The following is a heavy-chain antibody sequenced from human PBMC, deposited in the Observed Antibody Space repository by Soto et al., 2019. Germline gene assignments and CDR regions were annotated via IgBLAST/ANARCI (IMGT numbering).Heavy chain of an antibody. D-gene: IGHD1-26*01. J-gene: IGHJ4*02. Sequence: PGGSLRLSCVASGFTFSSYGMHWVRQAPGKGQEWVAIISYDGSNTYYADSVKGRFTISRDNSKNTLYMQMNSLRAEDTSVYYCAKEGGLSGSYYISSSYYFDYWGQGTLVTVSS. CDR2: ISYDGSNT. CDR3: AKEGGLSGSYYISSSYYFDY. CDR1: GFTFSSYG. V-gene: IGHV3-30*18.